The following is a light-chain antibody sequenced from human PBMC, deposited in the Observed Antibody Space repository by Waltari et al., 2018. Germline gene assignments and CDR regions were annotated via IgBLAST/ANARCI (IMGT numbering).Light chain of an antibody. CDR1: QSLLNRNGNTY. CDR2: GGS. CDR3: VQAIAFPLT. J-gene: IGKJ4*01. Sequence: DIVMTQTPLSLPITPGEPASISCMSSQSLLNRNGNTYLHWYLQKPGQSPQLLIYGGSNRASGVPDRFSGSGSGTDFTLKISKVEAEDVGVYYCVQAIAFPLTFGGGTKVEIK. V-gene: IGKV2-40*01.